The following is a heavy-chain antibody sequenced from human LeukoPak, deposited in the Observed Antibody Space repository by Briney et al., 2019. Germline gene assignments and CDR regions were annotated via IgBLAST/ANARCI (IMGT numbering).Heavy chain of an antibody. CDR2: IYSGGST. Sequence: GGSLRLSCAASGFTVSSNYMRWVRQAPGKGLEWVSVIYSGGSTYYADSVKGRFTISRDNSKNSLYLQMNSLRAEDTAVYYCARSTCSSGWYLQYLDYWGQGTLVTVSS. D-gene: IGHD6-19*01. CDR1: GFTVSSNY. J-gene: IGHJ4*02. V-gene: IGHV3-66*01. CDR3: ARSTCSSGWYLQYLDY.